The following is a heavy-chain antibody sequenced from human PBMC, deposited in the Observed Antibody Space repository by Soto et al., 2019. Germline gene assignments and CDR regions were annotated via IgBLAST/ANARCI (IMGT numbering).Heavy chain of an antibody. CDR3: ARHHGPTTSENWFDP. D-gene: IGHD5-12*01. Sequence: QVHLVQSGVEVKTPGASVKVSCQASGYTFFTYDIIWVRQAPGQGLEWMGWISTYSGDTKSAQKFQGRVTMTTDTSTTTAYLELRSLRSDDTAVYYCARHHGPTTSENWFDPWGQGTLVTVSS. CDR2: ISTYSGDT. V-gene: IGHV1-18*01. J-gene: IGHJ5*02. CDR1: GYTFFTYD.